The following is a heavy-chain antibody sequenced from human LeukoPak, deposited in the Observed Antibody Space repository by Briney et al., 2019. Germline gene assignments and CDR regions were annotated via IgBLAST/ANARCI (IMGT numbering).Heavy chain of an antibody. D-gene: IGHD3-22*01. J-gene: IGHJ4*02. CDR2: IYYSGST. CDR1: GGSISSSSYY. CDR3: ARDRYYYDSSGYSRFDY. Sequence: PSETLSLTCTVSGGSISSSSYYWGWIRQPPGKGLEWIGSIYYSGSTNYNPSLKSRVTMSVDTSKNQFSLKLSSVTAADTAVYYCARDRYYYDSSGYSRFDYWGQGTLVTVSS. V-gene: IGHV4-39*07.